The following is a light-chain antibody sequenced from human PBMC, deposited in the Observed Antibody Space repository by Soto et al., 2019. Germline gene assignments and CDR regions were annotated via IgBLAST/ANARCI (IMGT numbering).Light chain of an antibody. Sequence: QSALTQPASVSGSPGQSITISCTGTSSDVGSYNLVSWYQQHPGKAHKLMIYEVSKRPSGVSNRFSGSKSGNTASLTISGLQAEDEADYYCCSYAGSSNWVFGGGTKLTVL. CDR2: EVS. CDR1: SSDVGSYNL. V-gene: IGLV2-23*02. J-gene: IGLJ3*02. CDR3: CSYAGSSNWV.